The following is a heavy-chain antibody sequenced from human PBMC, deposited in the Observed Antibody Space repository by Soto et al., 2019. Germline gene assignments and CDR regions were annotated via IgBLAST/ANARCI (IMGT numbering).Heavy chain of an antibody. CDR1: GYTFTSYA. D-gene: IGHD1-26*01. CDR3: AGGDSGSYYIFDY. V-gene: IGHV1-3*01. Sequence: ASVKVSCKASGYTFTSYAMHWVRQAPGQRLEWMGWINAGNGNTKYSQKLQGRVTITRDTSASTASMELSSLTSEDTAVYYCAGGDSGSYYIFDYWGQGTLVTVSS. CDR2: INAGNGNT. J-gene: IGHJ4*02.